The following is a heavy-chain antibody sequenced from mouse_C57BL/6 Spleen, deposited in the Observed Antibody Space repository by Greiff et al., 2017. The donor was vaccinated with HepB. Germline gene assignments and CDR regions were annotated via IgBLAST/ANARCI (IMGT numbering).Heavy chain of an antibody. V-gene: IGHV14-4*01. CDR3: SLTGTAWFAY. D-gene: IGHD4-1*01. CDR2: IDPENGDT. J-gene: IGHJ3*01. CDR1: GFNIKDDY. Sequence: VQLQQPGAELVRPGASVKLSCTASGFNIKDDYMHWVKQRPEQGLEWIGWIDPENGDTEYASKFQGKATITADTSSNTAYLQLSSLASEDTAVYCCSLTGTAWFAYWGQGTLVTVSA.